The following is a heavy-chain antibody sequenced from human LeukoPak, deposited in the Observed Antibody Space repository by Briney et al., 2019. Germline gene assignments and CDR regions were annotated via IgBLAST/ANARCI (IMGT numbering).Heavy chain of an antibody. CDR3: ARDPRLVRTYSDYYYMDV. CDR2: IYSGGST. J-gene: IGHJ6*03. V-gene: IGHV3-53*01. Sequence: GGSLRLSCAASGFTVSSNYMSWVRQAPGKGLEWVSVIYSGGSTYYADSVKGRFTISRDNSMNTLYLQMNSLRAEDTAVYYCARDPRLVRTYSDYYYMDVWGKGTTVTVSS. CDR1: GFTVSSNY. D-gene: IGHD4-23*01.